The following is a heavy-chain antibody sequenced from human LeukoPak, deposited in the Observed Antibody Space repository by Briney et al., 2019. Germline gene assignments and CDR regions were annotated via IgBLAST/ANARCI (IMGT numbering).Heavy chain of an antibody. V-gene: IGHV1-18*01. CDR3: ARQTYDFWSGYYIDY. CDR2: ISAYNGNT. J-gene: IGHJ4*02. D-gene: IGHD3-3*01. Sequence: ASVKVSCKASGGTFSSYAISWVRQAPGQGLEWMGWISAYNGNTNYAQKLQGRVTMTTDTSTSTAYMELRSLRSDDTAVYYCARQTYDFWSGYYIDYWGQGTLVTVSS. CDR1: GGTFSSYA.